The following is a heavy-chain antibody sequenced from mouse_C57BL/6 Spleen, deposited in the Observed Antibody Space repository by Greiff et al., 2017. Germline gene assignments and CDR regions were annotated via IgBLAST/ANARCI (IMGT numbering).Heavy chain of an antibody. D-gene: IGHD2-10*02. CDR1: GFSLTSYG. V-gene: IGHV2-3*01. Sequence: VKLVESGPGLVAPSQSLSITCTVSGFSLTSYGVSWVRQPPGKGLEWLGVIWGDGSTNYHSALISRLSISKDNSKSQVFLQLNSLQNDDTATYYYAKEEGYGNYEGFAYWGQGTLVTVSA. J-gene: IGHJ3*01. CDR2: IWGDGST. CDR3: AKEEGYGNYEGFAY.